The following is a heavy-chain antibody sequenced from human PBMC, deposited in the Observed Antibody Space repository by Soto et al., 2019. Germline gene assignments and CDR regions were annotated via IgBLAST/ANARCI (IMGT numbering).Heavy chain of an antibody. D-gene: IGHD2-8*01. CDR2: IVPIFGSA. Sequence: QVQLMQSGPEVKKPGSSVKVSCKASGGTFSDYSISWVRQAPGQGLEWRGGIVPIFGSADYAHNFKGRVTITADRSTGSAYLELTSLRSDDTAIYLNNGLIDHWGQGTLVTVSS. J-gene: IGHJ4*02. CDR3: NGLIDH. V-gene: IGHV1-69*06. CDR1: GGTFSDYS.